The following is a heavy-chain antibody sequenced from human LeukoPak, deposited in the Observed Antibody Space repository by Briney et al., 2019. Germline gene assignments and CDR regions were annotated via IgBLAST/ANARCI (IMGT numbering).Heavy chain of an antibody. CDR2: ISSSSYI. CDR3: ARDLRSSGWYYFDY. D-gene: IGHD6-19*01. V-gene: IGHV3-21*01. Sequence: PGGSLRLSCAASGFTFSSYSMNWVRQAPGKGLGWGSSISSSSYIYYADSVKGRFTISRDNAKNSLYLQMNSLRAEDTAVYYCARDLRSSGWYYFDYWGQGTLVTVSS. J-gene: IGHJ4*02. CDR1: GFTFSSYS.